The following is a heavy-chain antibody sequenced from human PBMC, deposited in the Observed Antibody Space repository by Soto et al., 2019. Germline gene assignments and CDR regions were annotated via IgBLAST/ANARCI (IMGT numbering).Heavy chain of an antibody. J-gene: IGHJ6*02. CDR3: ARASFGPIGSSSYNYYYGMDV. CDR2: ISAYNGNT. CDR1: GYTFTSYG. V-gene: IGHV1-18*01. D-gene: IGHD6-6*01. Sequence: QVQLVQSGAEVKKPGASVKVSCKASGYTFTSYGISWVRQAPGQGLEWMGWISAYNGNTNYAQKLQGRVTMTTDTSTRTAYMELRILRSDDTAVYYCARASFGPIGSSSYNYYYGMDVWGQGTTVTVSS.